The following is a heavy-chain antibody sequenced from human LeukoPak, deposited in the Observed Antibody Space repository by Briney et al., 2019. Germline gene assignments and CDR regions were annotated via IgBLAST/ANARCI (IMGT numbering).Heavy chain of an antibody. CDR2: IYPGDSDA. V-gene: IGHV5-51*01. CDR3: ARQMVEGSGSYYKIYYYYYMDV. D-gene: IGHD3-10*01. CDR1: GYSFSNYW. J-gene: IGHJ6*03. Sequence: GESLKISCKGLGYSFSNYWIGWVRQMPGKGLEWMGIIYPGDSDATYSPSFQGQVTISADKSISTAYLQWSSLKASDTAMYYCARQMVEGSGSYYKIYYYYYMDVWGKGTTVTVSS.